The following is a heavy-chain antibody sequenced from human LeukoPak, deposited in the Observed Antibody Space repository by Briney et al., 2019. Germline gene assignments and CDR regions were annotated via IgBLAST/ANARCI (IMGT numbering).Heavy chain of an antibody. J-gene: IGHJ4*02. D-gene: IGHD6-13*01. CDR3: ARASVSAAGDY. CDR2: INPSGGST. V-gene: IGHV1-46*01. Sequence: GASVKVSCKASGYTLTSYYIHWVRQAPGQGLEWMGIINPSGGSTNYAQKFQGRVTMTRDTSTSTVYMELSSLGSDDTAVYYCARASVSAAGDYWGQGTLVTVSS. CDR1: GYTLTSYY.